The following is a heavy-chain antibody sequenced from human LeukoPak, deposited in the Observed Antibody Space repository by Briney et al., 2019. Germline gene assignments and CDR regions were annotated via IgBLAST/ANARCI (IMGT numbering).Heavy chain of an antibody. CDR1: GGSISNYY. J-gene: IGHJ4*02. D-gene: IGHD3-9*01. Sequence: SETLSLTCTVSGGSISNYYWSWIRQPPGKGLEWIGYIYYSGSTNYNPSLKSRVTISVDTSKNQFSLKLSSVTAADTAVYYCARHKRYFDWLISPGPFDYWGQGTLVTVSS. CDR2: IYYSGST. V-gene: IGHV4-59*08. CDR3: ARHKRYFDWLISPGPFDY.